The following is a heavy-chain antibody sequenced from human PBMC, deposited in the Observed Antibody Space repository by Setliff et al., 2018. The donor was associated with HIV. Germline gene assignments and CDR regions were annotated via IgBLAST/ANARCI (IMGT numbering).Heavy chain of an antibody. CDR3: AGDSGYPSNWFDP. J-gene: IGHJ5*02. V-gene: IGHV4-39*02. CDR1: GGSISSSSYY. D-gene: IGHD3-22*01. CDR2: IYYTGTT. Sequence: SETLSLTCTVSGGSISSSSYYWGWIRQPPGKGLELIGSIYYTGTTYYHPSLESRVTLSVDMSRNQFSLRLTSVTAADTGVYFCAGDSGYPSNWFDPWGQGILVTVSS.